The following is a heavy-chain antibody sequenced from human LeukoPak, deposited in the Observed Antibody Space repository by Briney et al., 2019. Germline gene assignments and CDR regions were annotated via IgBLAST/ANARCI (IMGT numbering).Heavy chain of an antibody. V-gene: IGHV1-18*01. Sequence: ASVKVSCKASGYTFTSYGISWVRQAPGQGLEWMGWISAYNGNTNYAQKLQGRVTMTRDTSTSTVYMELSSLRSEDTAVYYCARDREAYYYDSSGPYYFDYWGQGTLVTVSS. CDR2: ISAYNGNT. CDR1: GYTFTSYG. CDR3: ARDREAYYYDSSGPYYFDY. J-gene: IGHJ4*02. D-gene: IGHD3-22*01.